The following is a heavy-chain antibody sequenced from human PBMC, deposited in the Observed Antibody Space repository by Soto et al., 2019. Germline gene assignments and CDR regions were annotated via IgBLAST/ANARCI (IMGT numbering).Heavy chain of an antibody. V-gene: IGHV4-34*01. CDR2: INHSGST. CDR3: ARGQYYYDSSAPPVNWFDP. J-gene: IGHJ5*02. Sequence: QVQLQQWGAGLLKPSETLSLTCAVYGGSFSGYYWSWIRQPPGKGLEWIGEINHSGSTNYNPSLKSRVTISVDTSKDQFSLKLSSVTAADTAVYYWARGQYYYDSSAPPVNWFDPWGQGTLVTVSS. CDR1: GGSFSGYY. D-gene: IGHD3-22*01.